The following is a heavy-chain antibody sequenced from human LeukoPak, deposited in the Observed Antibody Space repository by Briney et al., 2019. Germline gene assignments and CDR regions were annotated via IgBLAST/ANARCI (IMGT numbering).Heavy chain of an antibody. J-gene: IGHJ4*02. Sequence: SETLSLTCAVSGGSISSSNWWSWVRQPPGKGLEWIGEIFHSGSTNYNPSLRSRVTISVDKSKNQFSLKLTSVTAADTAVYYCARSSSSWIFDYWGPGTLVTVSS. CDR3: ARSSSSWIFDY. D-gene: IGHD6-13*01. CDR2: IFHSGST. CDR1: GGSISSSNW. V-gene: IGHV4-4*02.